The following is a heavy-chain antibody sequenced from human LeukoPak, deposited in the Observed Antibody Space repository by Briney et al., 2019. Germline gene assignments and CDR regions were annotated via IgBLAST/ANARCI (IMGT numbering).Heavy chain of an antibody. CDR2: ISGSGGST. Sequence: GGSLRLSCAASGFTFSSYAMSWVRQAPGKGLEWVSAISGSGGSTYYADSVKGRFTISRDNSKNTLYLQMNSLRVEDTAVYYCAKPMDCSSTICYAPPYYYDSSGYYFDAFDIWGQGTMVTVSS. D-gene: IGHD3-22*01. J-gene: IGHJ3*02. V-gene: IGHV3-23*01. CDR3: AKPMDCSSTICYAPPYYYDSSGYYFDAFDI. CDR1: GFTFSSYA.